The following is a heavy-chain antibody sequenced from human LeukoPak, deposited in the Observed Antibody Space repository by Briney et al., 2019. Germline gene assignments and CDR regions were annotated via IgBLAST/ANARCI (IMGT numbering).Heavy chain of an antibody. J-gene: IGHJ6*03. CDR1: GFTFDDYG. Sequence: GGSLRLSCAASGFTFDDYGMSWVRQAPGKGLEWVAGINWNGGNTGYSDSVKGRFTISRDNAKNSLYLQMNSLRAEDTALYYCAKASANYYYYYMDVWGKGTTVTISS. CDR2: INWNGGNT. CDR3: AKASANYYYYYMDV. V-gene: IGHV3-20*04.